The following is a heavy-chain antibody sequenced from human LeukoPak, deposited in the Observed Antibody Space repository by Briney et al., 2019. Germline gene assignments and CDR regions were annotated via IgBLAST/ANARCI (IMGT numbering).Heavy chain of an antibody. D-gene: IGHD3-3*01. Sequence: GSLRLSCAASGFTFSSYSMNWVRQAPGKGLEGVSTISSSSSYIYYADSVKGRFTISRDNAKNSLYLQMNSLRAEDTAVYYCARAGGPSHHYDFWSGYYTGFDYWGQGTLVTVSS. CDR2: ISSSSSYI. V-gene: IGHV3-21*01. J-gene: IGHJ4*02. CDR3: ARAGGPSHHYDFWSGYYTGFDY. CDR1: GFTFSSYS.